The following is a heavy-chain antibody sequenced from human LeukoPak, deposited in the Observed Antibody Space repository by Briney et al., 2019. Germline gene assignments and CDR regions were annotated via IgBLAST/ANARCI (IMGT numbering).Heavy chain of an antibody. V-gene: IGHV3-23*01. Sequence: GGSLRLSCAASGFTFSSYAMSWVRQAPGKGLEWVSAISGSGGSTYYADSVKGRFTISRDNPKNTLYLQMNSLRAEDTAVYYCANMGYCTNGVYFDYWGQGTLVTVSS. J-gene: IGHJ4*02. CDR2: ISGSGGST. CDR3: ANMGYCTNGVYFDY. CDR1: GFTFSSYA. D-gene: IGHD2-8*01.